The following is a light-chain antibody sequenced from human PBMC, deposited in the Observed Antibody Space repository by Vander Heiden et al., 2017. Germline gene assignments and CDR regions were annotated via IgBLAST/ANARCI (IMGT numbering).Light chain of an antibody. CDR3: QSYDRSLSGSVV. Sequence: SLPTQPPSVSGAPGQRDPISCTWSSSNIGAEYDGHGNQQLPATPPKLLIYGNSNRPSGVPDRFSGSKSGTSAALAITGLQAEDEADYYCQSYDRSLSGSVVFGGGTKLTVL. CDR1: SSNIGAEYD. CDR2: GNS. V-gene: IGLV1-40*01. J-gene: IGLJ2*01.